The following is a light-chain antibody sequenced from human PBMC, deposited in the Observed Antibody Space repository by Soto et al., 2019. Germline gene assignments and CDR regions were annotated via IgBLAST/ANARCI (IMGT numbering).Light chain of an antibody. CDR1: SSDVGSYNL. J-gene: IGLJ1*01. CDR2: EGS. V-gene: IGLV2-23*01. Sequence: QSVLTQPASVSGSPGQSITISCTGTSSDVGSYNLVSWYRQHPGKAPKLMIYEGSKRPSGVSNRFSGSKSGNTASLTISGLQAEDEADYFCCSYAGNSTYVFGTGTQLTVL. CDR3: CSYAGNSTYV.